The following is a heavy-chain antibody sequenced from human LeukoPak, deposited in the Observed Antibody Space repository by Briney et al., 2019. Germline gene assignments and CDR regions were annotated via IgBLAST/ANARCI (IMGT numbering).Heavy chain of an antibody. CDR1: GGSISSYY. CDR3: ARLGLTRDAFDI. J-gene: IGHJ3*02. D-gene: IGHD1-26*01. V-gene: IGHV4-59*12. CDR2: ISSTGST. Sequence: SETLSLTCTVSGGSISSYYWSWIRQPPGKGLEWIGYISSTGSTYYNPSLKRRLSISSDTSKNQFSLNLSSVTAADTAVFYCARLGLTRDAFDIWGQGTMVTVSS.